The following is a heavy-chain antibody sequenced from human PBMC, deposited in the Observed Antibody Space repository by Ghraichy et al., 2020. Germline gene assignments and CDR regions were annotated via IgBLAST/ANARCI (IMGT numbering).Heavy chain of an antibody. D-gene: IGHD3-10*01. CDR3: ARGRYYGSGSSY. Sequence: SVKVSCKASGGTFSSYAISWVRQAPGQGLEWMGGIVPIFGTANYAQKFQGRVTITADESTSTAYMELSSLRSEDTAVYYCARGRYYGSGSSYWGQGTLVTVSS. CDR1: GGTFSSYA. CDR2: IVPIFGTA. J-gene: IGHJ4*02. V-gene: IGHV1-69*13.